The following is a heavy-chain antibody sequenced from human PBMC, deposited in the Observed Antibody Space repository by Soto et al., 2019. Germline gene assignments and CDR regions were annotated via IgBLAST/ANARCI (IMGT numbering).Heavy chain of an antibody. V-gene: IGHV6-1*01. D-gene: IGHD3-16*01. Sequence: SQTLSLTCAISGGSVSSNNAAWNWVRQSPSRGLEWLGRTYYRSKWYNDYAVSVKSRIAINPDTSKNQFSLHLNSVTPEDTAMYYCARIAPGGGGGGGDYWGQGTLVTVSS. CDR1: GGSVSSNNAA. CDR2: TYYRSKWYN. CDR3: ARIAPGGGGGGGDY. J-gene: IGHJ4*02.